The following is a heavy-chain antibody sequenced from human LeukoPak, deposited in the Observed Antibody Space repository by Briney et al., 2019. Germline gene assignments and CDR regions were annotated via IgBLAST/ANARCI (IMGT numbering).Heavy chain of an antibody. J-gene: IGHJ4*02. CDR2: INGGNGNT. CDR3: VRLQADGYFDY. CDR1: GYTLTSYA. V-gene: IGHV1-3*01. D-gene: IGHD1-1*01. Sequence: GASVKVSCKASGYTLTSYAMHWVRQAPGQRLEWMGWINGGNGNTKYSQKFQGRVVITRDTSASTAYMELSSLRSEDTAVYYCVRLQADGYFDYWGQGTLVTVSS.